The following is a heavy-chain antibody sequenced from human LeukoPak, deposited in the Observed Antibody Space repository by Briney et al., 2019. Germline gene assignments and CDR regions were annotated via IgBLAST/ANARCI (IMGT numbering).Heavy chain of an antibody. CDR2: ISGSGSST. CDR3: AKTYNSGWPDY. J-gene: IGHJ4*02. Sequence: GGSLRLSCAASGFTFSSYAMNWVRQAPGKGLEWVSTISGSGSSTYYADSVKGRFTISRDNSKNTLYLQMNSLRAEDTAVYYCAKTYNSGWPDYWGQGTLVTVSS. CDR1: GFTFSSYA. V-gene: IGHV3-23*01. D-gene: IGHD6-19*01.